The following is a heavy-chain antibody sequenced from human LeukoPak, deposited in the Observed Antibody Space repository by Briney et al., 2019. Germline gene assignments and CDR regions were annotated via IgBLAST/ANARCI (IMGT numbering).Heavy chain of an antibody. V-gene: IGHV1-18*01. CDR1: GGTFSTYA. CDR2: ISAYNGNT. CDR3: ARDHCSSTSCYLVHNKFKLNWFDP. D-gene: IGHD2-2*01. J-gene: IGHJ5*02. Sequence: ASVKVPCKASGGTFSTYAISWVRQAPGQGLEWMGWISAYNGNTNYAQKLQGRVTMTTDTSASTAYMELRSLRSDDTAVYYCARDHCSSTSCYLVHNKFKLNWFDPWGQGTLVTVSS.